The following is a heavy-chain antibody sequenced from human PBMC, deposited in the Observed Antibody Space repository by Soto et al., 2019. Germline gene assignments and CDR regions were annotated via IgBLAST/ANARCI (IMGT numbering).Heavy chain of an antibody. J-gene: IGHJ6*02. D-gene: IGHD3-10*01. CDR3: ARHRGYGSGSYSPLDYGMDV. CDR2: IYYSGTT. Sequence: LSLTCTVSGGSISSGGYYWSWIRQHPGKGLEWIGYIYYSGTTNYIPSLKSRVIISVDTSKNQFSLNLRSVTAADTAVYYCARHRGYGSGSYSPLDYGMDVWGQGTTVTVSS. V-gene: IGHV4-31*03. CDR1: GGSISSGGYY.